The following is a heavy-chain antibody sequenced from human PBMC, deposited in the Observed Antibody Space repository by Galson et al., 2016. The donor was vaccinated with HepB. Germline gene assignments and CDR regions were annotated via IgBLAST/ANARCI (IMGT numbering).Heavy chain of an antibody. Sequence: QSGAEVKKPGESLKISCKASGYSFTNNWIGWVRQMPGKGLDWMGMIYPADSDTRYSPSFQGQVTFSADKSFSTAYLQWSSLEASDTAMFYCATAYCGGDCQKGAGWGAFDIWGQGTMVTVSS. J-gene: IGHJ3*02. CDR1: GYSFTNNW. CDR2: IYPADSDT. D-gene: IGHD2-21*02. V-gene: IGHV5-51*01. CDR3: ATAYCGGDCQKGAGWGAFDI.